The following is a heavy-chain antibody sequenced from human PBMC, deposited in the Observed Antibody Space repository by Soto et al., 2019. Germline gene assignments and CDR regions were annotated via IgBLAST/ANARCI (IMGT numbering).Heavy chain of an antibody. CDR3: ARTDCSGASCYSRHGMYV. Sequence: GGSLRLSCAACGFSVNNNYMTWVRQTPWRRPEWVAVIYTRGSTHYADFATGRFTFSRDNSKNTLYLQMNSLRAEDTAMCYCARTDCSGASCYSRHGMYVWGQRTTVAVYS. V-gene: IGHV3-66*03. D-gene: IGHD2-15*01. CDR2: IYTRGST. J-gene: IGHJ6*02. CDR1: GFSVNNNY.